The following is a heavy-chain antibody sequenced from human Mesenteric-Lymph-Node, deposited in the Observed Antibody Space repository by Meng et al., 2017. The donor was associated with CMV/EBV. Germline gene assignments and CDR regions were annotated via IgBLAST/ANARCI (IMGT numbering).Heavy chain of an antibody. CDR2: ISGGSTHI. Sequence: GESLKISCVASGFDFSSYHMSWVRQAPGKGLDWVSSISGGSTHIYYADSLRGRFTISRDNAKNSVYLQMNSLRAEDTAVYYCARGGLYYYHHYGVDVWGQGTTVTVSS. D-gene: IGHD3-10*01. CDR1: GFDFSSYH. V-gene: IGHV3-21*06. CDR3: ARGGLYYYHHYGVDV. J-gene: IGHJ6*02.